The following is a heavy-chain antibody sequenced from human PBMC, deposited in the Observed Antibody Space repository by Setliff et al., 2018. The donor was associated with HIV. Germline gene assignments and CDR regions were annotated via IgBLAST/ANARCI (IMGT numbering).Heavy chain of an antibody. V-gene: IGHV1-8*02. CDR1: GYTFNTYD. D-gene: IGHD4-4*01. J-gene: IGHJ4*02. Sequence: ASVKVSCKASGYTFNTYDLVWVRQTSGQGLEWMGSMNANSGSAVYAPQFQGRVTMTRNTSISTAYMGMSSLRSEDTAVYYCARGVTTIQYWGQGSLVTVSS. CDR3: ARGVTTIQY. CDR2: MNANSGSA.